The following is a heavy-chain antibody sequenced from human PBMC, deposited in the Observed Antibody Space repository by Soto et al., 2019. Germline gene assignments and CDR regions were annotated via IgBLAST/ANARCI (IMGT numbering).Heavy chain of an antibody. CDR2: ISSTTNYI. CDR1: GFTFTRYS. V-gene: IGHV3-21*06. J-gene: IGHJ4*02. Sequence: EESLRLSCAASGFTFTRYSMNWVRQAPGKGLEWVSSISSTTNYIYYGDSMKGRFTISRDNAKNSLYLEMNSLRAEDTAVYYCARESEDLTSNFDYWGQGTLVTVSS. CDR3: ARESEDLTSNFDY.